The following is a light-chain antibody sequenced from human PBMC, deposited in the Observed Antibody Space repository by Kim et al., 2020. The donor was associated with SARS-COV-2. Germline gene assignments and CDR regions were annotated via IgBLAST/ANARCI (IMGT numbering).Light chain of an antibody. CDR3: AAWDDSLNGWV. J-gene: IGLJ3*02. CDR1: SSNIGSNP. Sequence: QSVLTQPPSASGTPGQRVTISCSGSSSNIGSNPVNWYQQLPGTAPKLLLYSNNQRPSGVPDRFSGSKSGTSASLATSGLRSEDEGDYYCAAWDDSLNGWVFGGGTQLTVL. V-gene: IGLV1-44*01. CDR2: SNN.